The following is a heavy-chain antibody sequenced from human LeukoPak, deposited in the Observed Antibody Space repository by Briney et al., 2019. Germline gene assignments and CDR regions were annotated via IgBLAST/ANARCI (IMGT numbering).Heavy chain of an antibody. V-gene: IGHV3-23*01. Sequence: GGSLRLSCAASGFTFRSFAMNWVRQAPGKGLECVSAISGGGDFTKYADSVKGRFTISRDNSKSTLYLQMNSLRAEDTAVYYCAKSVFDSSGDPYMDVWGKGTTVTVSS. D-gene: IGHD3-22*01. CDR1: GFTFRSFA. CDR3: AKSVFDSSGDPYMDV. J-gene: IGHJ6*03. CDR2: ISGGGDFT.